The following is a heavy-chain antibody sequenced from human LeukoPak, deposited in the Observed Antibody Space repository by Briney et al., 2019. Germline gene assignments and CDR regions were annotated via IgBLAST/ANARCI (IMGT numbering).Heavy chain of an antibody. J-gene: IGHJ4*02. Sequence: GASVKVSCKASGYTFTGYYMHWVRQAPGQGLEWMGWINPNSGGTNYAQKFQGRVTMTRDTSTSTVYMELSSLRSEDTAVYYCARQAGGSYWEGLDFDYWGQGTLVTVSS. CDR3: ARQAGGSYWEGLDFDY. CDR1: GYTFTGYY. CDR2: INPNSGGT. V-gene: IGHV1-2*02. D-gene: IGHD1-26*01.